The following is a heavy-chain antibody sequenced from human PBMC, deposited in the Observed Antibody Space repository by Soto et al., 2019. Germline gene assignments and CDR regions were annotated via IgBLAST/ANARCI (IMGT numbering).Heavy chain of an antibody. J-gene: IGHJ5*02. CDR2: ISAYNGNT. CDR3: ARDRGSTSSDRSDP. CDR1: GYTFTSYG. D-gene: IGHD2-2*01. V-gene: IGHV1-18*04. Sequence: GASVKVSCKASGYTFTSYGISWVRQAPGQGLDWMGWISAYNGNTNYAQKLQGRVTMTTDTSTSTAYMELRSLRSDDTAVYYCARDRGSTSSDRSDPWGQGTLVTVSS.